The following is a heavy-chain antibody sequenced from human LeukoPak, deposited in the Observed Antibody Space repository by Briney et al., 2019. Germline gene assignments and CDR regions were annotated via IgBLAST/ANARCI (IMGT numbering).Heavy chain of an antibody. CDR2: IRYDGSNK. D-gene: IGHD3-10*01. V-gene: IGHV3-30*02. Sequence: PGGSLRLSCAASGFTFSSYGMHWVRQAPGKGLEWGAFIRYDGSNKYYADSVKGRFTISRDNSKNTLYLQMNSLRAEDTAVYYCAKDRYYYGSGSYPDYWGQGTLVTVSS. CDR3: AKDRYYYGSGSYPDY. CDR1: GFTFSSYG. J-gene: IGHJ4*02.